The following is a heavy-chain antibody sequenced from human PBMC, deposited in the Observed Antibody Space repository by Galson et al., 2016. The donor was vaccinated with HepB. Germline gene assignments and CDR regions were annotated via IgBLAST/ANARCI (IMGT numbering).Heavy chain of an antibody. CDR3: AKRRGEEMTIFGVEHTKGNLWYFDL. D-gene: IGHD3-3*01. CDR1: GLTFSNYA. Sequence: SLRLSCAAPGLTFSNYAMNWVRQAPGKGLEWVSGISGSGGRTFYEDSVKGRFTISRDTSKNTLYLQMNSLRAADMALYHCAKRRGEEMTIFGVEHTKGNLWYFDLWCRGTLVIVSS. J-gene: IGHJ2*01. CDR2: ISGSGGRT. V-gene: IGHV3-23*01.